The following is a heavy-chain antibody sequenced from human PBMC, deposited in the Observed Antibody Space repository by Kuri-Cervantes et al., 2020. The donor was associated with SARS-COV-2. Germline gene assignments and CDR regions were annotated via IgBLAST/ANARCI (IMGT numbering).Heavy chain of an antibody. D-gene: IGHD2-15*01. CDR2: ISGSGGST. J-gene: IGHJ4*02. CDR3: TREGGGAGVEDC. V-gene: IGHV3-23*01. CDR1: GFTFSSYA. Sequence: GGSLRLSCAASGFTFSSYAMSWVRQAPGKGLEWVSAISGSGGSTYYADSVKGRFTISRDNSKNTLYLQMNSLRAEDTAVYYCTREGGGAGVEDCWGQGTLVTVSS.